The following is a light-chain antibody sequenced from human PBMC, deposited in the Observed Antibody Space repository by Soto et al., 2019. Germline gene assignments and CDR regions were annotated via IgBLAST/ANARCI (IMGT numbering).Light chain of an antibody. Sequence: DIQMTQSPSSLSASVGDRVTITCRASQSIISHLNWYQQKPGKAPQLLIYEASSLQGGVPSRFSGSGSGTDFTLTISRLQADDFAIYYCQQRYSMPLTFGPGTRVDIK. J-gene: IGKJ3*01. CDR1: QSIISH. CDR3: QQRYSMPLT. CDR2: EAS. V-gene: IGKV1-39*01.